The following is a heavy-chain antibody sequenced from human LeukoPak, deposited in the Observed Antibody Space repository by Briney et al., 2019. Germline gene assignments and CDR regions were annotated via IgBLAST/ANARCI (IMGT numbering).Heavy chain of an antibody. D-gene: IGHD3-10*01. Sequence: GASVQVSCMASRYTFTNYCISWVRQPPAQGLECMGWISAYNGNTNYPQKLQGRVTMTTDTSTSTAYMELRSLRSDDTAVYYCARTWFGEFPSWDYWGQGTLVTVSS. V-gene: IGHV1-18*04. CDR1: RYTFTNYC. CDR3: ARTWFGEFPSWDY. J-gene: IGHJ4*02. CDR2: ISAYNGNT.